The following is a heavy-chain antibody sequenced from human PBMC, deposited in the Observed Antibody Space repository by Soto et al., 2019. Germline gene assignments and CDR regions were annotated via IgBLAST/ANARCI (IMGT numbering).Heavy chain of an antibody. V-gene: IGHV3-23*01. CDR2: ISGSGGST. J-gene: IGHJ4*02. CDR1: GFTITNFA. CDR3: AKSQTMVLYYFDF. Sequence: EVQLLESGGGLVKPGGSLRLSCAATGFTITNFAMGWVRQAPGRGLEWVSAISGSGGSTYYADSVKGRFTVSRDTSKNTVYLQVNTLTAEDTAVYYCAKSQTMVLYYFDFWGQGIPVIVSS. D-gene: IGHD3-10*01.